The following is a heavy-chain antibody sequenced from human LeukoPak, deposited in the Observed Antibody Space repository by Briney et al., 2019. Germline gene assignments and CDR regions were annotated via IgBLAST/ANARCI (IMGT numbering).Heavy chain of an antibody. Sequence: SGTLSLTCTVSGDSISTHYWSWIRQPPGKGLEWIGYMHYSGLTNYNPSLKSRVTISADTSKNQFSLRLSSVTAADTAVYYCARDQMAAAGTNMDVWGKGATVTVSS. CDR2: MHYSGLT. CDR3: ARDQMAAAGTNMDV. CDR1: GDSISTHY. D-gene: IGHD6-13*01. J-gene: IGHJ6*03. V-gene: IGHV4-59*11.